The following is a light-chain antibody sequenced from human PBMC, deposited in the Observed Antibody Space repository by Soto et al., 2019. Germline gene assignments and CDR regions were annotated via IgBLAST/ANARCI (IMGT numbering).Light chain of an antibody. CDR3: CAYAGGSGYVL. CDR2: EVS. CDR1: SGGVGNYNL. Sequence: QSALTQPASVSGSPGQSITISCTATSGGVGNYNLVSWYQQHTGKAPHLMIYEVSKRPSGVSNRFSGSKSGNAASLTISGLQAEDEDDCYCCAYAGGSGYVLFGGGTQLTVL. V-gene: IGLV2-23*02. J-gene: IGLJ3*02.